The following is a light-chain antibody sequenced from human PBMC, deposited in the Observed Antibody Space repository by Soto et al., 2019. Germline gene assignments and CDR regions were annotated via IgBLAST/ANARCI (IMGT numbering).Light chain of an antibody. CDR2: SNN. V-gene: IGLV1-44*01. CDR1: SSNIGSNT. CDR3: AACDDSLNGPV. J-gene: IGLJ2*01. Sequence: QSVLTQPPSASGTPGQRVTISCSGSSSNIGSNTVNWYQHFPGTAPKLLIYSNNRRPSGVPDRFSGSKSGTSASLAISGLQSEDEADYYCAACDDSLNGPVFGGGTQLTVL.